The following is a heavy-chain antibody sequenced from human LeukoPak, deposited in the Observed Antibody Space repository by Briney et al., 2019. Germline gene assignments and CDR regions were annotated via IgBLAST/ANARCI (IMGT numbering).Heavy chain of an antibody. Sequence: RGESLKISCKGSGYIFTSYWIGWVRQMPGKGLEWMGIIYPGDSDTRYSPSFQGQVTISADKSISTAYLQWSSLKASDTAMYYCARGPPGLEHPITIWGQGTMVTVSS. CDR1: GYIFTSYW. CDR3: ARGPPGLEHPITI. J-gene: IGHJ3*02. V-gene: IGHV5-51*01. CDR2: IYPGDSDT. D-gene: IGHD1-14*01.